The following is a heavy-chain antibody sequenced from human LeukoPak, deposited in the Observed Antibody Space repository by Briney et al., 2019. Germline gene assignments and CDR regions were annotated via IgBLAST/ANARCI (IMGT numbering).Heavy chain of an antibody. V-gene: IGHV4-34*01. D-gene: IGHD6-13*01. CDR2: INHSGST. CDR3: ARLGYSSSWPPYYYYYMDV. CDR1: GGSFSGYY. J-gene: IGHJ6*03. Sequence: SETLSLTCAVYGGSFSGYYWSWIRQPPGKGLEWTGEINHSGSTNYNPSLKSRVTISVDTSKNQFSLKLSSVTAADTAVYYCARLGYSSSWPPYYYYYMDVWGKGTTVTISS.